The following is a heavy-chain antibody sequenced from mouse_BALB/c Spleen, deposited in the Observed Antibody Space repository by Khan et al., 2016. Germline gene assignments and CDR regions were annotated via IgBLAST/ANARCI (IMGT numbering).Heavy chain of an antibody. D-gene: IGHD2-1*01. CDR1: GFNIKDTY. CDR3: ARWDGNYDAMDY. V-gene: IGHV14-3*02. Sequence: VQLQQSGAELVKPGASVKLSCTASGFNIKDTYMHWVKQRPEQGLAWIGRIDPANGNTKYDPKFQGKATITADTSSNTAYLQLSSLTSEDTAVYYGARWDGNYDAMDYWGQGTSVTVSS. CDR2: IDPANGNT. J-gene: IGHJ4*01.